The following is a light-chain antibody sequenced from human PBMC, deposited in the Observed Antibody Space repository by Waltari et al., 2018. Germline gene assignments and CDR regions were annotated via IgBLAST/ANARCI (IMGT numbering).Light chain of an antibody. V-gene: IGLV6-57*03. J-gene: IGLJ3*02. CDR3: QSYYGTSLV. Sequence: NFMLTQPHSVSESPGRTVTISCTRSSGSIANNYVQWYQQRPGRAPTTLIFGENQRPSGVPDRFSSSIDRSSNSASLVISGLRTDDEADYYCQSYYGTSLVFGGGTKVVVL. CDR2: GEN. CDR1: SGSIANNY.